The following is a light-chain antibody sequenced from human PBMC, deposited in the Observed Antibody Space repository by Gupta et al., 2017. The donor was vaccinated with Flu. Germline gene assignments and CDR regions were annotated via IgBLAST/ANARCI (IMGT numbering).Light chain of an antibody. Sequence: SSDVGGYNLVSWYQHHPARAPKLMSYEVRKRPSGVSSRFSGSKSGNTASLTISGLQAEDEADYYCCSYIGGSSWVFGGGTKLTVL. CDR3: CSYIGGSSWV. CDR2: EVR. J-gene: IGLJ3*02. CDR1: SSDVGGYNL. V-gene: IGLV2-23*02.